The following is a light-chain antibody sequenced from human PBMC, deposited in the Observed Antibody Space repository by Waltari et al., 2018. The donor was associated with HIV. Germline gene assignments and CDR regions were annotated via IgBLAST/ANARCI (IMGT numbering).Light chain of an antibody. J-gene: IGLJ3*02. Sequence: SVLTQPPSASRTPGPRVTISCSGSRSNIGSNYVYWYQYFPGATPKLLIYWNSQRPSGVPDRFSGSKSGTSASLAISGLRPEDETDYYCASWDDSLSGWVFGGGTKVTVL. CDR1: RSNIGSNY. CDR2: WNS. CDR3: ASWDDSLSGWV. V-gene: IGLV1-47*01.